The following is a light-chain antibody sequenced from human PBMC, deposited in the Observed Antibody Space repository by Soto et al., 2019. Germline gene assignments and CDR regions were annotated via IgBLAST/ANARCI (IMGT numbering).Light chain of an antibody. CDR1: SSDVGGFNY. CDR2: DVS. CDR3: SSYTTSSTYV. V-gene: IGLV2-14*03. J-gene: IGLJ1*01. Sequence: QSLLTQPASVSCSPGQSIAISCTGTSSDVGGFNYVSWYQQHPGKAPKFMIYDVSSRPSGVSDRFSGSKSGNTASLTISGIQDEDEADYYCSSYTTSSTYVFGTGTKVTVL.